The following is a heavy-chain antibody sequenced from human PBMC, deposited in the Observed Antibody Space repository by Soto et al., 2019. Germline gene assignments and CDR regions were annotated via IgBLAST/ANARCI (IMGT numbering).Heavy chain of an antibody. CDR2: ISGSGGST. Sequence: GGSLRLSCAASGFTFSSYAMSWVRQAPGKGLEWVSAISGSGGSTYYADSVKGRFTISRDNSKNTLYLQMNSLRAEDTAVYYCTKANLYFSGANCFTFDYWGLGTLGTVSS. CDR3: TKANLYFSGANCFTFDY. V-gene: IGHV3-23*01. J-gene: IGHJ4*02. D-gene: IGHD2-15*01. CDR1: GFTFSSYA.